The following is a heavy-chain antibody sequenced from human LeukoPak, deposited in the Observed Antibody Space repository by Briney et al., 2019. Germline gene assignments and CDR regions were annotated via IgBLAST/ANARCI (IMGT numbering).Heavy chain of an antibody. CDR3: ARRQVGPVDAFDI. CDR1: GGSISSGDYY. J-gene: IGHJ3*02. CDR2: IYYSGST. Sequence: SQTLSLTCTVSGGSISSGDYYWSWIRQPPGKGLEWIGYIYYSGSTYYNPSLKSRVTISVDTSKNQFSLKLSSVTAADTAVYYCARRQVGPVDAFDIWGQGTMVTVSS. V-gene: IGHV4-30-4*01. D-gene: IGHD3-10*01.